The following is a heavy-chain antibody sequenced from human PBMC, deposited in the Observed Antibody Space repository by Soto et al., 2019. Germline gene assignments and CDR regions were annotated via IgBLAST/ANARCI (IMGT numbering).Heavy chain of an antibody. V-gene: IGHV4-39*01. Sequence: TSETLSLTCTVSGGSISSSSYYWGGIRQPPGKGLEWIGSIYYSGSTYYNPSLKSRVNISVDTSKNQFTLKLSSVTAADTAVYYCARHIRIFGVVTTGLDYWGQGTLVTVSS. CDR1: GGSISSSSYY. CDR3: ARHIRIFGVVTTGLDY. D-gene: IGHD3-3*02. CDR2: IYYSGST. J-gene: IGHJ4*02.